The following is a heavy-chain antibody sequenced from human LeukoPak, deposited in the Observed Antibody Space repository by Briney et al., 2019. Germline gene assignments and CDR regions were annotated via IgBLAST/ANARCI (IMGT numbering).Heavy chain of an antibody. CDR1: GYTFTGYY. D-gene: IGHD3-22*01. CDR2: INPNSGGT. Sequence: GASVKVSCKASGYTFTGYYMHWVRQAPGQGLEWMGRINPNSGGTNYAQKFQGRVTMTRDTSISTAYMELSRLRSDDTAVYYCAREGYYYDGSGTFDYWGQGTLVTVSS. CDR3: AREGYYYDGSGTFDY. J-gene: IGHJ4*02. V-gene: IGHV1-2*06.